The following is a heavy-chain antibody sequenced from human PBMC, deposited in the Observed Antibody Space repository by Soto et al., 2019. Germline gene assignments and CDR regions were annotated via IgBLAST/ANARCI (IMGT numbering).Heavy chain of an antibody. V-gene: IGHV4-59*01. D-gene: IGHD1-1*01. Sequence: SETLSLTCTVSGGSISSYYWSWIRQPPGKGLEWIGYIYYSGSTNYNPSLKSRVTISVDTSKNQFSLKLSSVTAADTAVYYCARVDWKTYYFDYWGQGTLVTVSS. CDR1: GGSISSYY. CDR2: IYYSGST. J-gene: IGHJ4*02. CDR3: ARVDWKTYYFDY.